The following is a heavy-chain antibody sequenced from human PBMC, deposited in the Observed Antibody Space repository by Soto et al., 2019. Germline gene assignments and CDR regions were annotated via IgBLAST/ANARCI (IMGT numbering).Heavy chain of an antibody. J-gene: IGHJ5*02. CDR3: ARARYCSSTSCDANWFDP. CDR1: GYTFTSYG. V-gene: IGHV1-18*01. D-gene: IGHD2-2*01. CDR2: ISAYNGNT. Sequence: QVQLVQSGAEVKKPGASVKVSCKASGYTFTSYGISWVRQAPGQGLEWMGWISAYNGNTNYAQKLKGRVTMTTDTSTSTAYRELRSLRSDDTAVYYCARARYCSSTSCDANWFDPWGQGTLVTVSS.